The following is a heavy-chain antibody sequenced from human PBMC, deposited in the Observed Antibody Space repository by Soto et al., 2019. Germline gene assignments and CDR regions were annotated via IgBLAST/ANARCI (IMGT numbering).Heavy chain of an antibody. D-gene: IGHD2-15*01. CDR3: ARDRAVVAEWAARDYYYGMDV. CDR1: GFTFSSYG. J-gene: IGHJ6*02. V-gene: IGHV3-33*01. Sequence: QVQLVESGGGVVQPGRSLRLSCAASGFTFSSYGMHWVRQAPGKGLEWVAVIWCDGSNKYYADSVKGRFTISRDNSKNTLYLQMNSLRAEDTAVYYCARDRAVVAEWAARDYYYGMDVWGQGTTVTVSS. CDR2: IWCDGSNK.